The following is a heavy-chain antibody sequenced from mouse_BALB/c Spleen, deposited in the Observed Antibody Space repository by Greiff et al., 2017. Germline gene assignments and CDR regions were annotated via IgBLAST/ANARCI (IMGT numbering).Heavy chain of an antibody. V-gene: IGHV1-87*01. Sequence: VQLQESGAELARPGASVKLSCKASGYTFTSYWMQWVKQRPGQGLEWIGAIYPGDGDTRYTQKFKGKATLTADKSSSTAYMQLSSLASEDSAVYYCARGRYGNFDYWGQGTTLTVSS. D-gene: IGHD2-10*02. J-gene: IGHJ2*01. CDR1: GYTFTSYW. CDR3: ARGRYGNFDY. CDR2: IYPGDGDT.